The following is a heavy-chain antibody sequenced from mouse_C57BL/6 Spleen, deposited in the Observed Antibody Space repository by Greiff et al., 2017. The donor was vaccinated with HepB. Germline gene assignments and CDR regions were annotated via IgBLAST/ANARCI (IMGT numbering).Heavy chain of an antibody. D-gene: IGHD1-1*02. V-gene: IGHV1-72*01. J-gene: IGHJ2*01. CDR3: ARSGGRGYYFDY. Sequence: VKQSCKASGYTFTSYWMHWVKQRPGRGLEWIGRIDPNSGGTKYNEKFKSKATLTVDKPSSTAYMQLSSLTSEDSAVYYCARSGGRGYYFDYWGQGTTLTVSS. CDR1: GYTFTSYW. CDR2: IDPNSGGT.